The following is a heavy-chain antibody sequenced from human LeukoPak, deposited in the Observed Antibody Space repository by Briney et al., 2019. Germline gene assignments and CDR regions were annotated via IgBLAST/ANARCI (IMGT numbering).Heavy chain of an antibody. CDR3: AKDRSLNDYGDFFDY. V-gene: IGHV3-23*01. J-gene: IGHJ4*02. CDR1: GFTFSSYA. Sequence: GGSLRLSCAASGFTFSSYAMSWVRQAPGKGLEWVSAISGSGGSTYYADSVKGRFTISRDNSKDTLYLQMNSLRAEDTAVYYCAKDRSLNDYGDFFDYWGQGTLVTVSS. CDR2: ISGSGGST. D-gene: IGHD4-17*01.